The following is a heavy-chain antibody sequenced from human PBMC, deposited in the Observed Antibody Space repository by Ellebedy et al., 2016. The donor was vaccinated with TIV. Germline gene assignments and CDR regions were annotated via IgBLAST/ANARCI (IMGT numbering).Heavy chain of an antibody. CDR3: AKDRTSGDGYWVFDN. Sequence: GESLKISCAASGFSFSSYGMSWVRQAPGKGLEWVSGIVGSGAEKYADSVKGRFTISRDNSKRTVDLQMRSVRAEDTAVYFCAKDRTSGDGYWVFDNWGQGTLVSVSS. V-gene: IGHV3-23*01. CDR2: IVGSGA. J-gene: IGHJ4*02. CDR1: GFSFSSYG. D-gene: IGHD2-21*02.